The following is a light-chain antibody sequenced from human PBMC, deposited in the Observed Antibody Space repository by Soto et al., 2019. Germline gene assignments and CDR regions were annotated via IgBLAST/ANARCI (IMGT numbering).Light chain of an antibody. CDR2: AAS. V-gene: IGKV3-20*01. J-gene: IGKJ4*01. Sequence: EFLLTQSPGTLSLSPGEGATLSCRASQSVSSGYLAWYQQKPGQAPRLLIYAASTRATGIPDRFSGSVSGTDFNLTISRLEPEDFAVYYCQQYGSSPLTFGGGTKVEIE. CDR1: QSVSSGY. CDR3: QQYGSSPLT.